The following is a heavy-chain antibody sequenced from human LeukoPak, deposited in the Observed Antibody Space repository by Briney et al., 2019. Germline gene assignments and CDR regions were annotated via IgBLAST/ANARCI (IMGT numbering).Heavy chain of an antibody. CDR3: ARDPTALQNWDDFTLDY. CDR2: ISSSTGTV. D-gene: IGHD1-1*01. Sequence: GGSLRLSCEAPGFTFSSYEMNWVRQAPGKGPEWVAWISSSTGTVYYADSVKGRFTISRDNAKNSLYLQMNSLRAEDTAVYYCARDPTALQNWDDFTLDYWGQGALVTVSS. J-gene: IGHJ4*02. CDR1: GFTFSSYE. V-gene: IGHV3-48*03.